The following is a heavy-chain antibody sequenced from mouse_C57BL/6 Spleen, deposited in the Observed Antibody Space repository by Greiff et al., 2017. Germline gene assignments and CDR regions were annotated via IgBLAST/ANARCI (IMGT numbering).Heavy chain of an antibody. CDR1: GYAFTNYL. V-gene: IGHV1-54*01. D-gene: IGHD2-1*01. CDR3: ARSGGNFFAY. CDR2: INPGSGGT. Sequence: QVQLKESGAELVRPGTSVKVSCKASGYAFTNYLIEWVKQRPGQGLEWIGVINPGSGGTNYNEKFKGKATLTADKSSSTAYMQLSSLTSEDSAVYFCARSGGNFFAYWGQGILVTVSA. J-gene: IGHJ3*01.